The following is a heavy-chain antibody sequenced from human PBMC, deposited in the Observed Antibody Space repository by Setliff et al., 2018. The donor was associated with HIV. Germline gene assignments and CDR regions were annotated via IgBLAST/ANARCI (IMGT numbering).Heavy chain of an antibody. D-gene: IGHD3-10*01. Sequence: PSETVSLTCTVSGGSISSSSYYWGWIRQPPGKGLEWIGSIYYSGSTYYNPSLKSRVTISGDTSKKQFSLKLSSVTAADTAVYYCARGGGITWRSYSFDYWGQGSLVTVSS. V-gene: IGHV4-39*07. CDR2: IYYSGST. J-gene: IGHJ4*02. CDR3: ARGGGITWRSYSFDY. CDR1: GGSISSSSYY.